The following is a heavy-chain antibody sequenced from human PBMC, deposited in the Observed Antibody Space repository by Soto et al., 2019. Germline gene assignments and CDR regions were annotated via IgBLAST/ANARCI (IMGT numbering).Heavy chain of an antibody. CDR2: IYYSGST. CDR1: GGSISSSSYY. CDR3: VRDGTKTLRDWFDP. J-gene: IGHJ5*02. D-gene: IGHD1-1*01. Sequence: SETLSLTCTVSGGSISSSSYYWGWIRQPPGKGLEWIGSIYYSGSTYYNPSLKSRVTISVDTSKKQFSLKLRSVTAADTAVYYCVRDGTKTLRDWFDPWGQGISVTVS. V-gene: IGHV4-39*07.